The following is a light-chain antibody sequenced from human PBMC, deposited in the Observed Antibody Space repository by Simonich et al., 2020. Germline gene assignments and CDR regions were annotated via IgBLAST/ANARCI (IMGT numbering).Light chain of an antibody. V-gene: IGLV2-14*03. CDR1: SSDVGGYNY. J-gene: IGLJ2*01. CDR2: DVS. CDR3: SSYTSSSLVV. Sequence: QSALTQPASVSGSPGQSIPISCTGTSSDVGGYNYVSWYQPHPGKAPKLMIYDVSNRPSGVSTRFSGSKAGNTASLTISGLQAEDEADYYCSSYTSSSLVVFGGGTKLTVL.